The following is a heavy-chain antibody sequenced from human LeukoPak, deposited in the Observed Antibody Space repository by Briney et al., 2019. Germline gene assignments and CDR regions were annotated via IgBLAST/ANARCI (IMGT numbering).Heavy chain of an antibody. Sequence: PGGSLRLSCAASGFTFSSYEMNWLREAPGKGLEWVSYISSSGSTIYYADSVKGRFTISRDNAKNSLYLLMNSLRAQDTAVYYGETVGERGGGAFDIWGQGTMVTVSS. CDR3: ETVGERGGGAFDI. J-gene: IGHJ3*02. CDR2: ISSSGSTI. D-gene: IGHD3-10*01. CDR1: GFTFSSYE. V-gene: IGHV3-48*03.